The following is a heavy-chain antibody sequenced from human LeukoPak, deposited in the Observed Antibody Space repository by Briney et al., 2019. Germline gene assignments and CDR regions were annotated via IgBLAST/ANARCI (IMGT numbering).Heavy chain of an antibody. CDR2: IYYSGST. J-gene: IGHJ4*02. V-gene: IGHV4-39*07. D-gene: IGHD6-13*01. CDR3: ARSIAAAVPFDY. CDR1: GGSISSSSYY. Sequence: PSETLSLTCTVSGGSISSSSYYWGWIRQPPGKGLEWIGNIYYSGSTYYNPSLKSRVTISVDTSKNQFSLKLSSVTAADTAVYYCARSIAAAVPFDYWGQGTLVTVSS.